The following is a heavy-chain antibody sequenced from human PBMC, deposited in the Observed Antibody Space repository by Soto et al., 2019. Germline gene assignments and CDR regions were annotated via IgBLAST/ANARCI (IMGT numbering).Heavy chain of an antibody. CDR3: ARYEAATTKMGGLKL. J-gene: IGHJ6*02. Sequence: QVQLQESGPGLVKPSGPLSLTCAVSGGSISSSNWWTGVRQSPGKGLEWIGEIYHTGSTNNNPSRKRQITASVAKTKTQFSLKTTSMIATATDVYSCARYEAATTKMGGLKLWGQWITDTVSS. CDR1: GGSISSSNW. CDR2: IYHTGST. D-gene: IGHD6-25*01. V-gene: IGHV4-4*02.